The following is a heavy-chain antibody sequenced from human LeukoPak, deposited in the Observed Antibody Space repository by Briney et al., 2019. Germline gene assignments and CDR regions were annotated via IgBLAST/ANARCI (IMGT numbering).Heavy chain of an antibody. D-gene: IGHD2-2*01. CDR1: DGSISSGGYY. J-gene: IGHJ5*02. CDR3: ARESVQRGAAGAMVFDP. V-gene: IGHV4-31*03. Sequence: PSETLSLTCTVSDGSISSGGYYWNWIRQHPGKGLECIGYIYYSGSTYSNPSLKSRVTISVDTSKNQFSLKLSSVTAADTAVYYCARESVQRGAAGAMVFDPWGQGTLVTVSS. CDR2: IYYSGST.